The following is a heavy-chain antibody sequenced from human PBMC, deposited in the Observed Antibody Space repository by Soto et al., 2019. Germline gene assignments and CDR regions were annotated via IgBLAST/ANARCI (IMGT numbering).Heavy chain of an antibody. CDR3: ARVWIVLRYFDWFAAQYDY. D-gene: IGHD3-9*01. J-gene: IGHJ4*02. CDR1: GYTFTSYG. CDR2: ISAYNGNT. Sequence: ASVKVSCKASGYTFTSYGISWVRQAPGQGLEWMGWISAYNGNTNYAQKLQGRVTMTTDTSTSTAYMELRSLRSDDTAVYYCARVWIVLRYFDWFAAQYDYWGQGTLATVSS. V-gene: IGHV1-18*01.